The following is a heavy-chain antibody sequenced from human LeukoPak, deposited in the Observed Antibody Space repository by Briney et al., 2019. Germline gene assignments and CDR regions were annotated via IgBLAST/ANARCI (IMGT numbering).Heavy chain of an antibody. J-gene: IGHJ4*02. V-gene: IGHV4-30-4*01. D-gene: IGHD3/OR15-3a*01. CDR2: IYYSGST. Sequence: SQTLSLTCTVSGGSISSGDYYWSWIRQPPGKGLEWIGYIYYSGSTYYNPSLKSRVTISVDTPKNQFSLKLSSVTAADTAVYYCARDLDAPGIGTFDYWGQGTLVTVSS. CDR3: ARDLDAPGIGTFDY. CDR1: GGSISSGDYY.